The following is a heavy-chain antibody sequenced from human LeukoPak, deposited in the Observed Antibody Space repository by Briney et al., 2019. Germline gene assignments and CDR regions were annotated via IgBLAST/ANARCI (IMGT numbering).Heavy chain of an antibody. CDR2: IYHSGST. CDR3: ARVGRGTTGTTTFYYYYYMDV. CDR1: GGSFSGYY. J-gene: IGHJ6*03. D-gene: IGHD1-1*01. V-gene: IGHV4-34*01. Sequence: SETLSLTCAVYGGSFSGYYWSWIRQPPGKGLEWIGSIYHSGSTYYNPSLKSRVTISVDTSKNQFSLKLSSVTAADTAVYYCARVGRGTTGTTTFYYYYYMDVWGKGTTVTVSS.